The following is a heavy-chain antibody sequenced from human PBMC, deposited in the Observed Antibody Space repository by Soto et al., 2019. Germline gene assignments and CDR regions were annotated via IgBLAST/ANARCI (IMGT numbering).Heavy chain of an antibody. V-gene: IGHV3-74*03. CDR2: INGDGSSI. CDR3: TRRGCSTTGCYFN. D-gene: IGHD2-2*01. CDR1: GFPFSSYW. Sequence: GGSLRLSCAASGFPFSSYWMHWVRQAPGKGLVWVSRINGDGSSITYADSVKGRFTISRDNAKNTLYLQMNSLRAEDAAVYYCTRRGCSTTGCYFNWGRGTLVTVSS. J-gene: IGHJ4*02.